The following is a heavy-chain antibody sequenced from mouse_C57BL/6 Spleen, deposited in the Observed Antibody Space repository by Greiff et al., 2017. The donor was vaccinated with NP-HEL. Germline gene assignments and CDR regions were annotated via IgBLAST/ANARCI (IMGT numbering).Heavy chain of an antibody. J-gene: IGHJ2*01. CDR1: GYSITSGYY. Sequence: EVKLMESGPGLVKPSQSLSLTCSVTGYSITSGYYWNWIRQFPGNKLEWMGYISYDGSNNYNPSLKNRISITRDTSKNQFFLKLNSVTTEDTATYYCARGAREGYFDYWGQGTTLTVSS. CDR2: ISYDGSN. CDR3: ARGAREGYFDY. V-gene: IGHV3-6*01.